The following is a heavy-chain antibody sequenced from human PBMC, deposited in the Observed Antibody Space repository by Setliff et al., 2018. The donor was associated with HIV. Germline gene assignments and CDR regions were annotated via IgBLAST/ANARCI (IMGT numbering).Heavy chain of an antibody. CDR3: ARDMRYSGSYYVPYFDY. CDR2: ISSSGSTI. Sequence: PGGSLRLSCAASGFSFSSYEMSWVRQAPGKGLEWVSYISSSGSTIYYADSVKGRFTISRDNAKNSLYLQMNSLRAEDTAVYYCARDMRYSGSYYVPYFDYWGQGTLVTVSS. J-gene: IGHJ4*02. CDR1: GFSFSSYE. D-gene: IGHD1-26*01. V-gene: IGHV3-48*03.